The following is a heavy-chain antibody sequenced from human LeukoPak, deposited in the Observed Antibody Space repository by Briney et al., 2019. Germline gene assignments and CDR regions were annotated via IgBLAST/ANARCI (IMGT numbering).Heavy chain of an antibody. CDR3: ARGDCTTTRCKTSPFDY. CDR1: GFTVSSNY. D-gene: IGHD2-2*01. Sequence: GGSLRLSCAASGFTVSSNYMSWVRQAPGKGLEWVSDIYSDGTTYYADSVKGRYTISRDNAKNTLYLQMKTLRADDTAVYYCARGDCTTTRCKTSPFDYWGQGTLVTVSS. CDR2: IYSDGTT. J-gene: IGHJ4*02. V-gene: IGHV3-53*01.